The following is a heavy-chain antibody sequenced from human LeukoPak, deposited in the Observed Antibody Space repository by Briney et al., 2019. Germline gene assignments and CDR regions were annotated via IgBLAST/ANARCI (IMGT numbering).Heavy chain of an antibody. D-gene: IGHD3-10*01. V-gene: IGHV3-48*04. CDR3: ARVVGYYGSGNYYFDY. CDR2: ISTSGSTI. CDR1: GFTFSRFT. J-gene: IGHJ4*02. Sequence: TGGSLRLSCAASGFTFSRFTMNWVRQAPGKGLEWLSYISTSGSTIFYADSVKGRFTSSRDNAKNSLYVQMNSLRAEDTAVYYCARVVGYYGSGNYYFDYWGRGTLVTVSS.